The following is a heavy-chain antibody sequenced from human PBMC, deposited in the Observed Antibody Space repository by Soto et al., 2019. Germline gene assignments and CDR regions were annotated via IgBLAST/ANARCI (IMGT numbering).Heavy chain of an antibody. CDR1: GFTFSNYW. J-gene: IGHJ5*02. D-gene: IGHD4-17*01. CDR2: INTDGSST. V-gene: IGHV3-74*01. CDR3: ARFRVDGDYVP. Sequence: EVQLVESGGGLVQPGGPLRLSCAVSGFTFSNYWMHWVRQAPGKGLVWVSRINTDGSSTSYADFVKGRFTISRDNARNTLFLQMNSLTAEDTAVYYCARFRVDGDYVPWGHGTLVTVSA.